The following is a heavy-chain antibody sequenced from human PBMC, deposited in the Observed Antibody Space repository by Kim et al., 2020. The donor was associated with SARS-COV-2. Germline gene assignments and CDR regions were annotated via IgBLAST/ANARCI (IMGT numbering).Heavy chain of an antibody. J-gene: IGHJ4*02. CDR1: GFTFSSYA. D-gene: IGHD3-22*01. Sequence: GGSLRLSCAASGFTFSSYAMSWVRQAPGKGLEWVSAISGSGGSTYYADSVKGRFTISRDNSKNTLYLQMNSLRAEDPAVYYCAKGERITMIVVVTLFDYWGQGTLVTVSS. CDR2: ISGSGGST. V-gene: IGHV3-23*01. CDR3: AKGERITMIVVVTLFDY.